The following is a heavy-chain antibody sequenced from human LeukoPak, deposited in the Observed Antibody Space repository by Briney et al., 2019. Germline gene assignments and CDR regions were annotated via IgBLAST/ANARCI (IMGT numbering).Heavy chain of an antibody. J-gene: IGHJ4*02. D-gene: IGHD4-23*01. Sequence: PSETLSLTCAVYGGSFSGYYWSWIRQPPGKGLEWIGEINHSGSTNYNPSLKSGVTISLDTSKKQFSLHLIAVTAADTAGDYCGGERGPVGKRNDYWGQGTLVSVSS. CDR3: GGERGPVGKRNDY. V-gene: IGHV4-34*01. CDR1: GGSFSGYY. CDR2: INHSGST.